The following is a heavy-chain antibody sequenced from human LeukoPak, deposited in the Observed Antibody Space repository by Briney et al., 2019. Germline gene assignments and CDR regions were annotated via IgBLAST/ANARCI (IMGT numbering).Heavy chain of an antibody. V-gene: IGHV1-24*01. D-gene: IGHD3-10*01. CDR3: ATRLGSGSYYIDHFDY. CDR1: GYTLTELS. CDR2: FDPEDGET. Sequence: ASVKVSCKVSGYTLTELSMHWVRQAPGKGLEWMGGFDPEDGETIYAQKFQGRVTMTEDTSTDTAYMELSSLRSEDTAVYYCATRLGSGSYYIDHFDYWGQETLVTVSS. J-gene: IGHJ4*02.